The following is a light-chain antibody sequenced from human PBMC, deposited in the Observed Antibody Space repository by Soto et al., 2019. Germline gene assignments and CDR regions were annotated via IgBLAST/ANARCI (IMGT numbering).Light chain of an antibody. CDR2: EVS. J-gene: IGLJ3*02. CDR1: SSDVGGYNY. CDR3: SSYTSSNTWV. V-gene: IGLV2-14*01. Sequence: QSALTQPASVSGSPGQSITISCTGTSSDVGGYNYVSRYQQHPGKVPRLMIYEVSNRPSGLSNRFSGSKSDNTASLTISGLQAEDEADYYCSSYTSSNTWVFGGGTKLTVL.